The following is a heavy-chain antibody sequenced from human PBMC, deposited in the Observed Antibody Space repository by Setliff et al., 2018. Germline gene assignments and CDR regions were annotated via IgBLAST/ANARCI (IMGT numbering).Heavy chain of an antibody. Sequence: SETLSLTCTVTGASISSGSYYWSWIRQPAGKGLEWVGRLHSSGSTNYNPSLKNRVSISMDTSKNHFSLKLSSLTAADTALYFCARGNPILGATDYWGQGSLVTVSS. CDR2: LHSSGST. CDR3: ARGNPILGATDY. V-gene: IGHV4-61*02. D-gene: IGHD1-26*01. J-gene: IGHJ4*02. CDR1: GASISSGSYY.